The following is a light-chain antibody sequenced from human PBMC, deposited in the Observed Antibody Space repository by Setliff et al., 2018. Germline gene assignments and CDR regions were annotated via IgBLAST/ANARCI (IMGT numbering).Light chain of an antibody. J-gene: IGLJ1*01. CDR2: EVS. CDR3: CSYADTYISV. CDR1: SSDVGGYDF. Sequence: QSALAQPASVSGSPGQSITISCTGTSSDVGGYDFVSWYQQHPGQAPKLMIHEVSNRPSGVSPRFSGSKSGNTASLTISGLQAEDEADYSCCSYADTYISVFGTGTKVTVL. V-gene: IGLV2-14*01.